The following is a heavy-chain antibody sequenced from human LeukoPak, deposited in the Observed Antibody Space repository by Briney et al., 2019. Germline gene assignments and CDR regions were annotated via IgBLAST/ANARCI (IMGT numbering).Heavy chain of an antibody. CDR2: IYYSGST. J-gene: IGHJ6*03. D-gene: IGHD2-2*02. CDR1: GGSISSYY. V-gene: IGHV4-59*01. CDR3: ARERCSSTSCYTEDYYYMDV. Sequence: SETLSLTCTVSGGSISSYYWSWIRQPPGKGLEWIGYIYYSGSTNYNPSLKSRVTISVDTSKNQFSPKLSSVTAADTAVYYCARERCSSTSCYTEDYYYMDVWGKGTTVTVSS.